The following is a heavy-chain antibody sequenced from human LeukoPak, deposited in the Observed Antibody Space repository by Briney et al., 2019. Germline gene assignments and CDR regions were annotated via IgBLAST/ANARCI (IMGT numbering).Heavy chain of an antibody. V-gene: IGHV3-43*02. CDR1: GFTFPDYA. CDR3: AKDFKCEL. D-gene: IGHD4/OR15-4a*01. Sequence: GGSLRLSCAASGFTFPDYAMHWVRQAPGKGLEWVSLIRGDGDTTFYADSVKGRFTISRDNSKNTLYLQMNSLRAEDTAVYYCAKDFKCELWGQGTLVTVSS. J-gene: IGHJ4*02. CDR2: IRGDGDTT.